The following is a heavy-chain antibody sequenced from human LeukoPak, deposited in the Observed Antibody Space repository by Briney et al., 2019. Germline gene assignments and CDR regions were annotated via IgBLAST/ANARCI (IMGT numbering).Heavy chain of an antibody. J-gene: IGHJ3*02. CDR3: ARDYYDSSGYPLDAFDI. CDR2: ISSSSSYI. CDR1: GFTFSSYS. Sequence: GGSLRLSCAASGFTFSSYSVNWVRQAPGKGLEWVSSISSSSSYIYYADSVKGRFTISRDNAKNSLYLQMNSLRAEDTAVYYCARDYYDSSGYPLDAFDIWGQGTMVTVSS. V-gene: IGHV3-21*01. D-gene: IGHD3-22*01.